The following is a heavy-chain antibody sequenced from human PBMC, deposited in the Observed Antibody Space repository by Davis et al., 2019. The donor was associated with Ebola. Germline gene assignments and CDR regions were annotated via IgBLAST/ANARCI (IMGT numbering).Heavy chain of an antibody. D-gene: IGHD2-21*01. CDR3: AKLMWSAHGDNWFDP. Sequence: PGGSLRLSCAASGFTFSSYWMHWVRQAPGKGLVWVSRINSDGSSTSYADSVKGRLTISRDNSKNTLYLQMNSLRAEDTAVYYCAKLMWSAHGDNWFDPWGQGTLVTVSS. CDR2: INSDGSST. V-gene: IGHV3-74*01. CDR1: GFTFSSYW. J-gene: IGHJ5*02.